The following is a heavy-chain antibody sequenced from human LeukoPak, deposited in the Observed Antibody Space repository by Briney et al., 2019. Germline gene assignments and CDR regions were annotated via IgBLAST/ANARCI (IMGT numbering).Heavy chain of an antibody. CDR1: GFTFSSYS. CDR3: ARDSTVISGTTDY. J-gene: IGHJ4*02. Sequence: GGSLRLSCAASGFTFSSYSMNWVRQAPGKGLEWVSSISSSSSYIYYADSVKGRFTISRDNAKNSLYLQMNSLRAEDTAVYYCARDSTVISGTTDYWGQGTLVTVSS. D-gene: IGHD1-7*01. V-gene: IGHV3-21*01. CDR2: ISSSSSYI.